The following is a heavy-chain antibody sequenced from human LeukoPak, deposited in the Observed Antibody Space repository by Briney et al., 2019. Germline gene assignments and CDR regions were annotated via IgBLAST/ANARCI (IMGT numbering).Heavy chain of an antibody. V-gene: IGHV1-18*01. D-gene: IGHD5-12*01. Sequence: ATVKVSCTASGYTFTSYGISWVRHAPEQGHEWVGWISAYNGNTNYAQKLQGRVTMTTDTSTSTAYMELRSVRSDDTAVYYCARWLPYVAFGIWGQVTMVT. J-gene: IGHJ3*02. CDR2: ISAYNGNT. CDR3: ARWLPYVAFGI. CDR1: GYTFTSYG.